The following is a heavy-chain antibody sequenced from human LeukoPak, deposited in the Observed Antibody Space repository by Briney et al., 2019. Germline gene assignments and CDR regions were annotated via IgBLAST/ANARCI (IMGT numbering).Heavy chain of an antibody. CDR1: GDAFSGGSASRIDW. Sequence: PSETLSLTCAFSGDAFSGGSASRIDWWSWVRQAPGKGLEWIAEIHRSGTAHYSPSLKSRVTISVDTFNEQISLTMTSVSPADTATYYCVAMPPFRFDPWGQGTLVIVSS. D-gene: IGHD2-2*01. J-gene: IGHJ5*02. V-gene: IGHV4-4*02. CDR3: VAMPPFRFDP. CDR2: IHRSGTA.